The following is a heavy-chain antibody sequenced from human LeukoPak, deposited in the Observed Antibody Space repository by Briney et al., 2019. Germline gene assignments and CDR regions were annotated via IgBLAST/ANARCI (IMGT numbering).Heavy chain of an antibody. CDR1: GYTFTSYD. CDR3: ARGIQLWSSWFDP. D-gene: IGHD5-18*01. J-gene: IGHJ5*02. CDR2: MNPNSGNT. V-gene: IGHV1-8*01. Sequence: GASVKVSCKASGYTFTSYDINWVRQATGQGLEWMGWMNPNSGNTGYAQKFQGRVTMTSNTSISTAYMELRSLRSDDTAVYYCARGIQLWSSWFDPWGQGTLVTASS.